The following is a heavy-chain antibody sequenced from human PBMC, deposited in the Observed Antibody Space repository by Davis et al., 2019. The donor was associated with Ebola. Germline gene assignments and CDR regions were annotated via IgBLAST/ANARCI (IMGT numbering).Heavy chain of an antibody. Sequence: ESLKISCAASGFTFSSYAMSWVRQAPGKGLEWVSAISGSDESTSYAGSVKGRFTISRDNSKNTLYLQMNSLRAEDTAVYYCAKALFGVVIIPWDYWGQGTLVTVSS. J-gene: IGHJ4*02. D-gene: IGHD3-3*01. V-gene: IGHV3-23*01. CDR3: AKALFGVVIIPWDY. CDR1: GFTFSSYA. CDR2: ISGSDEST.